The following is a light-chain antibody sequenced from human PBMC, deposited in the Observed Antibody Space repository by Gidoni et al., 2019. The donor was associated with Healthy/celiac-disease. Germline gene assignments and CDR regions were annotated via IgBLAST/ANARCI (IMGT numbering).Light chain of an antibody. J-gene: IGKJ1*01. CDR1: QSVSSY. Sequence: EIVLTQSPATLSLSPGERATLSCRASQSVSSYLAWYQQKPGQAPRLLIYDASNRATGIPARFSGSGSGTDFTLTISSLEPEDFAVYYCQQRSNWPLTFGQXTKVKIK. V-gene: IGKV3-11*01. CDR2: DAS. CDR3: QQRSNWPLT.